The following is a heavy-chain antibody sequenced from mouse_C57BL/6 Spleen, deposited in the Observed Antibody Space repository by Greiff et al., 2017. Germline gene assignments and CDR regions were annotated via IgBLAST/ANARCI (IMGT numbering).Heavy chain of an antibody. CDR2: IYPGDGDT. Sequence: VQLQQSGAELVKPGASVKISCKASGYAFSSYWMNWVKQRPGKGLEWIGQIYPGDGDTNYNGKFKGKATLTADKSSSPAYMQLSSLTSEDSAVYYCARGDYGSSHSFAYWGQGTLVTVSA. CDR3: ARGDYGSSHSFAY. V-gene: IGHV1-80*01. CDR1: GYAFSSYW. D-gene: IGHD1-1*01. J-gene: IGHJ3*01.